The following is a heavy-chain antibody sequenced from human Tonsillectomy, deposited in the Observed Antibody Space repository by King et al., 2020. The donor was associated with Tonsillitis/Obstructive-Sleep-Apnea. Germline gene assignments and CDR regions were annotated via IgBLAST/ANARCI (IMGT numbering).Heavy chain of an antibody. J-gene: IGHJ6*03. D-gene: IGHD3-3*01. CDR2: INHSGST. Sequence: VQLQQWGAGLLKPSETLSLTCAVYVGSFSGYYWSWIRQPPGKGLEWIGEINHSGSTNYNPSYKTRVTISVDTSKNQFSLKLSSVTAAETAVYYLARGVIRFVTNYYYMDVWGKGTTVTVSS. CDR3: ARGVIRFVTNYYYMDV. V-gene: IGHV4-34*01. CDR1: VGSFSGYY.